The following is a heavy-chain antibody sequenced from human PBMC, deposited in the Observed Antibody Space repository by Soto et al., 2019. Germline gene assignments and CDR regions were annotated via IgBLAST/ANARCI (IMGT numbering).Heavy chain of an antibody. CDR3: AREWKIAAAAYELNDY. V-gene: IGHV1-69*08. J-gene: IGHJ4*02. Sequence: QVQLVQSGAEVKKPGSSVKVSCKASGGTFSSYTISWVRQAPGQGLEWMGRIIPILGIANYAQKFQGRVTITADKSTSTAYMELSSLRSEDTAVYYCAREWKIAAAAYELNDYWGQGTLVTVSS. CDR1: GGTFSSYT. CDR2: IIPILGIA. D-gene: IGHD6-13*01.